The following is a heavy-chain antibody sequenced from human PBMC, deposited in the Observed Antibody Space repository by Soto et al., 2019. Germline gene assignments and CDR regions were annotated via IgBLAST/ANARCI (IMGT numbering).Heavy chain of an antibody. J-gene: IGHJ6*02. CDR3: AAETYYDFWSGSRPYYYYYGMDV. CDR1: GFTFSSYS. V-gene: IGHV3-48*01. CDR2: ISSSSSTI. Sequence: GGSLRLSYAASGFTFSSYSMNWVRQAPGKGLEWVSYISSSSSTIYYADSVKGRFTISRDNAKNSLYLQMNSLRSEDTAVYYCAAETYYDFWSGSRPYYYYYGMDVWGQGTTVTVSS. D-gene: IGHD3-3*01.